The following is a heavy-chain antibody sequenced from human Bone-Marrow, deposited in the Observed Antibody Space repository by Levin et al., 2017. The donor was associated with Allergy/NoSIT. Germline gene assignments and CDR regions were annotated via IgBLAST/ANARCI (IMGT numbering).Heavy chain of an antibody. Sequence: GESLKISCKATGYTFTNHYMHWVRQAPGQGLEWMGLINPSGGGTNYALKFQGRVTMTRDTSTNTVYMELSSLRSEDTAVYYCASLTGVSDFDIWGQGTMVSVSS. V-gene: IGHV1-46*01. CDR1: GYTFTNHY. CDR2: INPSGGGT. CDR3: ASLTGVSDFDI. D-gene: IGHD2-8*02. J-gene: IGHJ3*02.